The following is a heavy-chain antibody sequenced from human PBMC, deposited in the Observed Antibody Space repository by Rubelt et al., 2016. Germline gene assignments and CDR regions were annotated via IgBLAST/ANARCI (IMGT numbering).Heavy chain of an antibody. V-gene: IGHV1-18*01. CDR3: AITRPDYGGHSWDKRNDY. D-gene: IGHD4-23*01. CDR1: GYTFTTYG. Sequence: QVQLVQSGAEVKKPGASVKVSCKASGYTFTTYGISWVRQAPGQGLEWMGWIRTYNGNRNYAQKRQVRVTMTTDISSVTAYMWLRSLRADDSAVYYCAITRPDYGGHSWDKRNDYWGQGPLVTVSS. CDR2: IRTYNGNR. J-gene: IGHJ4*02.